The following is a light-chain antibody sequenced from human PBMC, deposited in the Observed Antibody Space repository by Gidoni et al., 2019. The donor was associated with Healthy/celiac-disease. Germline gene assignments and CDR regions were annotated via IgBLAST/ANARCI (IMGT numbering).Light chain of an antibody. V-gene: IGKV3-20*01. Sequence: ELVFTQSPGTLSLSPGERATLSCRASQSVSSSYLAWYQQKPGQAPRLLIYGASSRATGIPDRFSGSGSGTDFTLTISRMEPEDFAVYYCQQYGSSVTFGGXTKVEIK. J-gene: IGKJ4*01. CDR2: GAS. CDR1: QSVSSSY. CDR3: QQYGSSVT.